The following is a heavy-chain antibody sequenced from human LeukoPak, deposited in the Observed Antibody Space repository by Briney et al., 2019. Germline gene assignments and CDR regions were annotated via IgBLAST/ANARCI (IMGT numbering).Heavy chain of an antibody. J-gene: IGHJ4*02. CDR3: ASGTNIVVVVAATLAY. V-gene: IGHV1-69*05. Sequence: SVKVSCKASGGTFSGYAISWVRQAPGQGLEWMGRIIPIFGTANYAQKFQGRVTITTDESTSTAYMELSSLRSEDTAVYYCASGTNIVVVVAATLAYWGQGTLVTVSS. D-gene: IGHD2-15*01. CDR2: IIPIFGTA. CDR1: GGTFSGYA.